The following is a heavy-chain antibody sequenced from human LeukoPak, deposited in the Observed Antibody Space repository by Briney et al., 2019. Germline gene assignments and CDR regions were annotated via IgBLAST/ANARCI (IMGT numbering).Heavy chain of an antibody. J-gene: IGHJ4*02. CDR3: ARGLY. CDR1: GFTFSRHS. CDR2: ISNDSSSI. V-gene: IGHV3-48*04. Sequence: PGGSLRLSCAASGFTFSRHSMNWVRQAPGKGLEWVSYISNDSSSIYYADSVKGRFTVSRDNAKNSLYQQMNSLRAEDTAVYYCARGLYWGQGTLVSVSS.